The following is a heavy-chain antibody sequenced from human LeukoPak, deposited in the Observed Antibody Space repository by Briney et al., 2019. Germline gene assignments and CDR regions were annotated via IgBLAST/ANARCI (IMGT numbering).Heavy chain of an antibody. V-gene: IGHV3-21*01. D-gene: IGHD5-24*01. Sequence: GGSLRLSCAASGFTFSSYSMNGVRQAPGKGLEWVSSISSSSSYIYYADSVKGRFTISRDNAKNSLYLQMNSLRAEDTAVYYCARDRSRDGYNSHMDVWGKGTTVTVSS. CDR3: ARDRSRDGYNSHMDV. CDR2: ISSSSSYI. CDR1: GFTFSSYS. J-gene: IGHJ6*03.